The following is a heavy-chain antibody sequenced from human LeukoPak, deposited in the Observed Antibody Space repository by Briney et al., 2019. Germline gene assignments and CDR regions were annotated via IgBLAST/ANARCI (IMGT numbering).Heavy chain of an antibody. J-gene: IGHJ6*03. V-gene: IGHV3-21*06. CDR3: ARDHRPEIQYYYMDV. Sequence: GGSLRLSCEASGFPFSGYSMTWVRQAPGKGLEWVSSISSTSSHTYYAESVRGRFTISRDNAKNSLHLQMNSLTAEDTAVYYCARDHRPEIQYYYMDVWGKGTTVAVSS. CDR1: GFPFSGYS. CDR2: ISSTSSHT. D-gene: IGHD1-14*01.